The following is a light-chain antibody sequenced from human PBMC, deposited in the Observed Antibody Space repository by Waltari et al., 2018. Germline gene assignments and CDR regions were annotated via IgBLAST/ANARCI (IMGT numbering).Light chain of an antibody. CDR3: QSYDTSLRVV. CDR2: GST. CDR1: GSNIGAGYA. V-gene: IGLV1-40*01. Sequence: QSVLTQPPSVSGAPGQRVTISCTGSGSNIGAGYAVPWYQQLPRAAPKLLIYGSTSRPLGVPDRFFGSTSGTSASLAITGLQAEDEADYYCQSYDTSLRVVFGGGTKLTVL. J-gene: IGLJ2*01.